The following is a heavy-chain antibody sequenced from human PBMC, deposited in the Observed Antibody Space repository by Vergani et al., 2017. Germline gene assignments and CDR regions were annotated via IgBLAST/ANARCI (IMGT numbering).Heavy chain of an antibody. Sequence: QVQLQESGPGLVKPSQTLSLTCTVSGGSISSGGYYWSWIRQHPGKGLEWIGYIYYTGSTYYNSSLKSRVTMSVDTSKNQFSLKLSSVTAADTAVYYCARSSYDFGSGYYPHFDYWGQGTLVTVSS. CDR2: IYYTGST. V-gene: IGHV4-31*03. D-gene: IGHD3-3*01. CDR1: GGSISSGGYY. J-gene: IGHJ4*02. CDR3: ARSSYDFGSGYYPHFDY.